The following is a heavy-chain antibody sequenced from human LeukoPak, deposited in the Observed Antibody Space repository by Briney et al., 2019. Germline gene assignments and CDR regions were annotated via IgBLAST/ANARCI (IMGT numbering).Heavy chain of an antibody. CDR3: ARDSRKLWFGELCDYYYYYGMDV. CDR2: ISSSSSYI. CDR1: GFTFSSYS. V-gene: IGHV3-21*01. J-gene: IGHJ6*02. Sequence: GGSLRLSCAASGFTFSSYSMNWVRQAPGKGLEWVSSISSSSSYIYYADSVKGRFTISRDNAKNSLYLQMNSLRAEDTAVYYCARDSRKLWFGELCDYYYYYGMDVWGQGTTVTVSS. D-gene: IGHD3-10*01.